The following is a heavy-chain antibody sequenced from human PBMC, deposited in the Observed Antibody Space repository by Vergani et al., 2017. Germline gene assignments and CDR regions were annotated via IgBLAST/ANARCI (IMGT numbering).Heavy chain of an antibody. CDR2: ISSSGSTI. CDR1: GFTFSDYY. Sequence: VDLVESGGGFVQPGGSRRLSCAASGFTFSDYYMSWIRQAPGKGLEWVSYISSSGSTIYYADSVKGRFTISRDNAKNSLYLQMNSLRAEDTAVYYCARELQNEDSSGYSGYWGQGTLVTVSS. J-gene: IGHJ4*02. D-gene: IGHD3-22*01. CDR3: ARELQNEDSSGYSGY. V-gene: IGHV3-11*01.